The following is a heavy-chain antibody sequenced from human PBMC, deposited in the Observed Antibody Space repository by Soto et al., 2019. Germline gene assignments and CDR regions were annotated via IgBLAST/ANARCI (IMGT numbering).Heavy chain of an antibody. CDR3: ARELSGSFDC. J-gene: IGHJ4*02. Sequence: EVQVVETGGGLIQPGGSLRLSCAASGFTVSSNYMSWVRQAPGKGLEWVSVIYSGGSTYYADSVKGRFIISRDNSKNTLYLQMNSLRAEDTAVYYCARELSGSFDCWGQGTLVTVSS. CDR1: GFTVSSNY. CDR2: IYSGGST. V-gene: IGHV3-53*02. D-gene: IGHD1-26*01.